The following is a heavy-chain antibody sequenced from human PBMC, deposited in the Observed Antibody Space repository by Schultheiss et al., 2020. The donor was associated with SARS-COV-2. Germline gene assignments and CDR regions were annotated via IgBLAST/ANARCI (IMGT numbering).Heavy chain of an antibody. CDR1: GGSISSSSYY. CDR2: IYYSGST. Sequence: SQTLSLTCTVSGGSISSSSYYWGWIRQPPGKGLEWIGSIYYSGSTYYNPSLKSRVTISVDTSKNQFSLKLSSVTAADTAVYYCARDVEAAAGTGWFDPWGQGTLVTVSS. D-gene: IGHD6-13*01. V-gene: IGHV4-39*07. J-gene: IGHJ5*02. CDR3: ARDVEAAAGTGWFDP.